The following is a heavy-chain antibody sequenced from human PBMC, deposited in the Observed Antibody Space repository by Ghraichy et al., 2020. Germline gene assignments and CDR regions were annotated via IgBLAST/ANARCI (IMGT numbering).Heavy chain of an antibody. D-gene: IGHD2-15*01. CDR3: AKVESGGSSSSSAWYFDL. V-gene: IGHV3-23*01. CDR1: GFTFSSYA. J-gene: IGHJ2*01. Sequence: GGSLRLSCAASGFTFSSYAMSWVRQAPGKGLEWVSAISGSGGSTYYADSVKGRFTISRDNSKNTLYLQMNSLRAEDTAVYYCAKVESGGSSSSSAWYFDLWGRGTLVTVSS. CDR2: ISGSGGST.